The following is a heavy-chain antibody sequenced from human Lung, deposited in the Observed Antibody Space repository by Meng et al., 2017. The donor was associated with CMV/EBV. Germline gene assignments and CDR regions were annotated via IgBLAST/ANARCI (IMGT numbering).Heavy chain of an antibody. CDR3: AGGGGYTSGWYDY. V-gene: IGHV6-1*01. Sequence: GDSVSSDSAAWTWIRQSPSRGLEWLGKTYYRSKWYNDYAESVKGRTTIYADTSKNQFSLQLISVTPEDTAVYYCAGGGGYTSGWYDYWGQGTLVTVSS. CDR2: TYYRSKWYN. J-gene: IGHJ4*02. D-gene: IGHD6-19*01. CDR1: GDSVSSDSAA.